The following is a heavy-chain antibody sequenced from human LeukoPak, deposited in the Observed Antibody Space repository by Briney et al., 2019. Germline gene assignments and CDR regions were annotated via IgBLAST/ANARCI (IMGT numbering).Heavy chain of an antibody. CDR1: GFTVSDNY. Sequence: GGSLRLSCAASGFTVSDNYMSWVRQAPWKGLEWVSVIYSGGSTYYSDSVKGRFTISRDNSKNTLYLQMNSLRAEDTAVYYCARVNQLLTIDYWGQGTLVTVSS. CDR3: ARVNQLLTIDY. V-gene: IGHV3-53*01. CDR2: IYSGGST. D-gene: IGHD4/OR15-4a*01. J-gene: IGHJ4*02.